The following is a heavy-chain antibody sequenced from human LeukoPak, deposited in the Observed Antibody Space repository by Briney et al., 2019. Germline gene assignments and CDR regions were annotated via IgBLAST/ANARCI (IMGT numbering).Heavy chain of an antibody. D-gene: IGHD5-24*01. CDR1: GVSIASDGYY. J-gene: IGHJ4*02. Sequence: SQTLSLTCIVSGVSIASDGYYWNWIRQPPGKGLEWIGNIYHSGRTYYNPSLKSRVTISVDRSKNQFSLILSAVTAADTAVYYCARGLDGYNYYFDYWGQGTLVTVSS. CDR3: ARGLDGYNYYFDY. CDR2: IYHSGRT. V-gene: IGHV4-30-2*01.